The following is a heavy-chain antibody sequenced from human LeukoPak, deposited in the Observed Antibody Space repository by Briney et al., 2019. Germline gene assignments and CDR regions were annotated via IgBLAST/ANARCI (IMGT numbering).Heavy chain of an antibody. Sequence: PSETLSLTCTVSGGSISSSSYYWGWIRQPPGKGLEWIGYIYYSGSTNYNPSLKSRVTISVVTSKNQFSLKLSSVTAADTAVYYCAREVCSGGSCYSMPSPLDPWGQGTLVTVSS. CDR3: AREVCSGGSCYSMPSPLDP. J-gene: IGHJ5*02. V-gene: IGHV4-61*05. D-gene: IGHD2-15*01. CDR2: IYYSGST. CDR1: GGSISSSSYY.